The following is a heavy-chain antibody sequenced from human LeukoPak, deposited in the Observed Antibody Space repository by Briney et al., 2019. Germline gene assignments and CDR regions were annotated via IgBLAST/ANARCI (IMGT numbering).Heavy chain of an antibody. CDR1: GYTFTSYY. J-gene: IGHJ6*03. Sequence: ASVKVSCKASGYTFTSYYMHWVRQAPGQGLEWMGIINPSGGSTSYAQKFQGRVTITADESTSTAYMELSSLKSEDTAVYYCAKSGNYSYYYYYMDVWGKGTTVTVSS. CDR2: INPSGGST. V-gene: IGHV1-46*01. D-gene: IGHD1-26*01. CDR3: AKSGNYSYYYYYMDV.